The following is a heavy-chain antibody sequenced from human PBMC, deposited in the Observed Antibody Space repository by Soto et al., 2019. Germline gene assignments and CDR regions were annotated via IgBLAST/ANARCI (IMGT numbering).Heavy chain of an antibody. CDR2: INTNTGNP. D-gene: IGHD3-22*01. Sequence: ASVKVSCKASGYTFTSYAMNWVRQAPGQGLEWMGWINTNTGNPTYAQGFTGRFVFSLDTSVSTAYLQICSLKAEDTAVYYCARDNTYYDSSDYYLTQDYWGQGTLVTVSS. J-gene: IGHJ4*02. CDR1: GYTFTSYA. CDR3: ARDNTYYDSSDYYLTQDY. V-gene: IGHV7-4-1*01.